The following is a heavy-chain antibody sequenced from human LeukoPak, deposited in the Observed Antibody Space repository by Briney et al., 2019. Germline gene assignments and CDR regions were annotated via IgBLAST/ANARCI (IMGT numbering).Heavy chain of an antibody. Sequence: GRSLRLSCAASGFTFSSYAMHWVRQAPGKGLEWVAVISYDGSNKYYADSVKGRFTISRDNSKNTLYLQMNSLRSEDTAVYYCARVVGATPYYGMDVWGQGTTVTVSS. CDR2: ISYDGSNK. CDR3: ARVVGATPYYGMDV. V-gene: IGHV3-30-3*01. D-gene: IGHD1-26*01. CDR1: GFTFSSYA. J-gene: IGHJ6*02.